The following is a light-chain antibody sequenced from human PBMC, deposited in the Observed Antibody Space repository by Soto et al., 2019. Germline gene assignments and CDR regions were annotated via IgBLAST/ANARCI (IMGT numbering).Light chain of an antibody. CDR1: RSVSSSY. CDR3: QQRSNWPPIT. CDR2: GAS. J-gene: IGKJ5*01. V-gene: IGKV3D-20*02. Sequence: EIVLTQSPGTLSLSPGERATLSCRTSRSVSSSYLAWYQQKPGQAPRLLIYGASSRATGIPGRFSGSGSGTDFTLTISRLEPEDAAVYYCQQRSNWPPITFGQGTRLEIK.